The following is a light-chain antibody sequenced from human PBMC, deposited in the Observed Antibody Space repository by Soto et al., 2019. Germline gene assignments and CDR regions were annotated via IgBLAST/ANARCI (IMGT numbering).Light chain of an antibody. CDR1: QSISGT. CDR3: QQYNDWPWT. J-gene: IGKJ1*01. Sequence: EIVMTQSPATLSVSPGGRATLSCRASQSISGTLAWYQQKPGQAPRLLIHGASTRAPGFPARFSGSGSGTDFTLTISILQSEDFAVYYCQQYNDWPWTFGQGTKVEIK. CDR2: GAS. V-gene: IGKV3-15*01.